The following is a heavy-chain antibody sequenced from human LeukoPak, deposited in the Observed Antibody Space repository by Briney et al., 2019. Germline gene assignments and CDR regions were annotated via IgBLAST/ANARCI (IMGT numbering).Heavy chain of an antibody. V-gene: IGHV3-23*01. CDR2: ISGSGGST. CDR1: GFTFSSYA. J-gene: IGHJ4*02. CDR3: AKSPVFGYYDSLYYFDY. Sequence: EGSLRLSCAASGFTFSSYAMSWVRQAPGKGLEWVSAISGSGGSTYYADSVKGRFTISRDNSKNTLYLQMNSLRAEDTAVYYCAKSPVFGYYDSLYYFDYWGQGTLVTVSS. D-gene: IGHD3-22*01.